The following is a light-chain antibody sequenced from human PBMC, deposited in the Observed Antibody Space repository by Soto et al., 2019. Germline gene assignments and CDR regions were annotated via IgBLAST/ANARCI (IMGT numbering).Light chain of an antibody. CDR1: SSDVGGYNY. J-gene: IGLJ1*01. CDR3: NSYTSSSTFV. V-gene: IGLV2-14*03. CDR2: DVS. Sequence: QSVLTQPASVSGSPGQSITISCTGTSSDVGGYNYVSWYQQHPGKAPKLMIYDVSNRPSGVSDRFSGSKSGNTASLTISGLQSEDEADDYCNSYTSSSTFVFGSGTKLTVL.